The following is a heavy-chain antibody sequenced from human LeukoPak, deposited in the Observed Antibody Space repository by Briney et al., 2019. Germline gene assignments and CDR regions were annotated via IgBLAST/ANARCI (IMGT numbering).Heavy chain of an antibody. Sequence: SETLSLTCAVSGYSINSDYYWGWIRQPPGKGLEWIGQIYHTGNTNYNSSLKSRVTISVDTSKNQFSLKLRSVTAADTAVYYCVRDGDKLFQHWGQGTLVTVSS. J-gene: IGHJ1*01. CDR3: VRDGDKLFQH. D-gene: IGHD3-3*01. CDR1: GYSINSDYY. V-gene: IGHV4-38-2*02. CDR2: IYHTGNT.